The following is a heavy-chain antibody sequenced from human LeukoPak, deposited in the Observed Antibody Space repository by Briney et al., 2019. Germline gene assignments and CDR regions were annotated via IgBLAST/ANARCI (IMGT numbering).Heavy chain of an antibody. CDR3: ARDPKGSGSEFDY. J-gene: IGHJ4*02. CDR2: ISSSSSII. Sequence: GGSLRLSCAASGFTFSSYAMSWVRQAPGKGLEWVSFISSSSSIIHHADSVKGRFTISRDNAKNSLYLQMNSLRAEDTAVYYCARDPKGSGSEFDYWGQGTLVTISS. D-gene: IGHD1-26*01. CDR1: GFTFSSYA. V-gene: IGHV3-48*04.